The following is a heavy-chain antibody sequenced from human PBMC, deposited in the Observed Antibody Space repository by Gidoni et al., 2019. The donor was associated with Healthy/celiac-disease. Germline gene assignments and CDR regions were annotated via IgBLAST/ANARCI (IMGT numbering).Heavy chain of an antibody. CDR1: GFTFSSYG. D-gene: IGHD2-2*01. V-gene: IGHV3-30*18. Sequence: QVQLVESGGGVVQPGRSLRLSCAASGFTFSSYGMHWVRQAPGKGLEWVAVISYDGSNKYYADSVKGRFTISRDNSKNTLYLQMNSLRAEDTAVYYCAKGSVPAASRYYYYMDVWGKGTTVTVSS. J-gene: IGHJ6*03. CDR3: AKGSVPAASRYYYYMDV. CDR2: ISYDGSNK.